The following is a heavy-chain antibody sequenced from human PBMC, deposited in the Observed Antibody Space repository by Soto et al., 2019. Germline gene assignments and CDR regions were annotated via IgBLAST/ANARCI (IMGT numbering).Heavy chain of an antibody. V-gene: IGHV3-33*01. Sequence: GGSLRLSCAASGFTFSSYGMHWVRQAPGKGLEWVAVIWYDGSNKYYADSVKGRFTISRDNSKNTLYLQMNSLRAEDTAVYYCARPAAPTFKRRIAAAGTGAFDNWGQGTMVTVSS. CDR3: ARPAAPTFKRRIAAAGTGAFDN. CDR1: GFTFSSYG. CDR2: IWYDGSNK. D-gene: IGHD6-13*01. J-gene: IGHJ3*02.